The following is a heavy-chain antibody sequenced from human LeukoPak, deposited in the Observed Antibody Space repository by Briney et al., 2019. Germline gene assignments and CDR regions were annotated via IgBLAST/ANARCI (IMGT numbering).Heavy chain of an antibody. CDR2: ISSSGSTI. V-gene: IGHV3-48*03. J-gene: IGHJ6*04. Sequence: GGSLRLSCAASGFTFSSYEMNWVRQAPGKGLEWVSYISSSGSTIYYADSVKGRFTISGDNAKNSLYLQMNSLRAEDTAVYYCAELGITMIGGVWGRGTTVTISS. CDR3: AELGITMIGGV. CDR1: GFTFSSYE. D-gene: IGHD3-10*02.